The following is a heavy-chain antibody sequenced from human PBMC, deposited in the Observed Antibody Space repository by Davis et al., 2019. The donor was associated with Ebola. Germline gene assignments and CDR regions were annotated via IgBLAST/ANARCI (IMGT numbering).Heavy chain of an antibody. Sequence: PGGSLRLSCAASGFTFDDYAMHWVRQAPGKGLEWVSGISWNSGSIGYADSVKGRFTISRDNAKNSLYLQMNSLRAEDTALYYCAKDMGALGAFDYWGQGTLVTVSS. CDR1: GFTFDDYA. CDR2: ISWNSGSI. D-gene: IGHD1-26*01. CDR3: AKDMGALGAFDY. J-gene: IGHJ4*02. V-gene: IGHV3-9*01.